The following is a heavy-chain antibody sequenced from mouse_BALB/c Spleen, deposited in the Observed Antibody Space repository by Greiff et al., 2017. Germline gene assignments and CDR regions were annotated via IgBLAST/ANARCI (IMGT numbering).Heavy chain of an antibody. V-gene: IGHV1-69*02. CDR1: GYTFTSYW. CDR3: TRWDYGSSYPSYYAMDY. D-gene: IGHD1-1*01. Sequence: QVQLQQPGAELVRPGASVKLSCKASGYTFTSYWINWVKQRPGQGLEWIGNIYPSDSYTNYNQKFKDKATLTVDKSSSTAYMQLSSPTSEDSAVYYCTRWDYGSSYPSYYAMDYWGQGTSVTVSS. J-gene: IGHJ4*01. CDR2: IYPSDSYT.